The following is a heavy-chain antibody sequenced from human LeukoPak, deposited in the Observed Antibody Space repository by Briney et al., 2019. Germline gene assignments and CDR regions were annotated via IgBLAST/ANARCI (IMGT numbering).Heavy chain of an antibody. Sequence: SETLSLTCTVSGGSISSSGYYWGWIRQPPGKGLEWIGRIYTSGSTNYNPSLKSRVTMSVDTSKNQFSLKLSSVTAADTAVYYCARDRGYYDSNYYYYMDVWGKGTTVTVSS. D-gene: IGHD3-22*01. V-gene: IGHV4-39*07. CDR2: IYTSGST. J-gene: IGHJ6*03. CDR3: ARDRGYYDSNYYYYMDV. CDR1: GGSISSSGYY.